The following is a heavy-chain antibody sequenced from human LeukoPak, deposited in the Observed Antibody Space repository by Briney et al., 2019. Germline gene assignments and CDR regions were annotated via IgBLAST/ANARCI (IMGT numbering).Heavy chain of an antibody. CDR2: VYYSGAS. V-gene: IGHV4-59*01. J-gene: IGHJ6*02. CDR3: ARGYGSGSSDYYYGMDV. Sequence: KASETLSLTCSISGGSISTYYWSWIRQPPGKGLEWIGYVYYSGASNYNPSLKSRLTISVDKSKNQFSLKLSSVTAADTAVYYCARGYGSGSSDYYYGMDVRGHGATVTVSS. CDR1: GGSISTYY. D-gene: IGHD3-10*01.